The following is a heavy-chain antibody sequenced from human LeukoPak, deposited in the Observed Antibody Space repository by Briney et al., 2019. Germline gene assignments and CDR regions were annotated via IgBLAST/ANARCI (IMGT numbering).Heavy chain of an antibody. J-gene: IGHJ4*02. D-gene: IGHD3-3*01. Sequence: GGSLRLSCAASGFTFSAFSMTWVRQAPGKGLEWVSSISANGGETHYADSVKGRFTISRDNSKNTLYLQINNPRVEDTAVYYCAKRYYDFPLDYWGQGTLVTVSS. CDR1: GFTFSAFS. CDR2: ISANGGET. V-gene: IGHV3-23*01. CDR3: AKRYYDFPLDY.